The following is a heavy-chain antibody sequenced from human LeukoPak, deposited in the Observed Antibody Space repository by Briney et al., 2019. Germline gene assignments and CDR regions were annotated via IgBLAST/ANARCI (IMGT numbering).Heavy chain of an antibody. CDR2: VNSDGSST. CDR3: ARGSTRYSSGWYGLDY. CDR1: GFTFSSYW. J-gene: IGHJ4*02. D-gene: IGHD6-19*01. V-gene: IGHV3-74*01. Sequence: GGSLRLSCAASGFTFSSYWMHWVRQAPGKGLVWVSRVNSDGSSTTYADSVKGRFTISSDNAKNTLYLQMNSLRAEDTAVYYCARGSTRYSSGWYGLDYWGQGTLVTVSS.